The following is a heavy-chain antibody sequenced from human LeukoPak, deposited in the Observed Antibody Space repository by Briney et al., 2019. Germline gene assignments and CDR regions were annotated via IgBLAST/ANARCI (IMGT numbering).Heavy chain of an antibody. CDR2: IYYSGST. CDR3: ARGYCGSTNCYGVFGY. CDR1: GGSVSSDNYY. V-gene: IGHV4-61*01. D-gene: IGHD2-2*01. J-gene: IGHJ4*02. Sequence: SETLSLTCTVSGGSVSSDNYYWSWIRQPPGKGLEWIGYIYYSGSTNYNPSLKSRVTTSVDTSKNQFSLKLSSVTAADTAVYYCARGYCGSTNCYGVFGYWGQGTLVTVSS.